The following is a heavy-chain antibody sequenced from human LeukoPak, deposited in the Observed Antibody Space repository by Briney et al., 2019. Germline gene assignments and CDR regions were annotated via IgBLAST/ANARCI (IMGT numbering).Heavy chain of an antibody. CDR3: ARQGFEQQLRENWFDP. Sequence: AESLKISPKGSRYIFTSYWICWVLQLPAKGLEGRGVIYPVDSGTRYTPSFQSQVTISADKSINTAYLQWSSLEAYDTGMYYCARQGFEQQLRENWFDPWGQGTLVSVSS. D-gene: IGHD6-13*01. J-gene: IGHJ5*02. V-gene: IGHV5-51*01. CDR1: RYIFTSYW. CDR2: IYPVDSGT.